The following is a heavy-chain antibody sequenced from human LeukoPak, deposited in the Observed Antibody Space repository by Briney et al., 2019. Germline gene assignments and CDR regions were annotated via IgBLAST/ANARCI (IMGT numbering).Heavy chain of an antibody. V-gene: IGHV3-23*01. Sequence: PGGSLRLSCAASGFTFSSYAMTWVRQGPGKGLEWVADISGVGGSTFYADSVKGRFTISRDNSKNTLYLQMHSLRAEDAAVYYCARMEMGYYDLRYYFDYWGQGTLVTVSS. CDR3: ARMEMGYYDLRYYFDY. CDR2: ISGVGGST. CDR1: GFTFSSYA. D-gene: IGHD3-22*01. J-gene: IGHJ4*02.